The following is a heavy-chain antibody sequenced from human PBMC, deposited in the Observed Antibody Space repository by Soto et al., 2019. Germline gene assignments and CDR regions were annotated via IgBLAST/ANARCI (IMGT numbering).Heavy chain of an antibody. Sequence: PSETLSLTCPVSGGSVSSATYFWSLVRQPPGGGLEWIAYILHSGSSMYNPSLKSRVTISLSTSKTQFSLRLTSVTAADTAVYYCARGMYKSGWNLDLWGQGSVVTVSS. D-gene: IGHD6-19*01. V-gene: IGHV4-61*01. CDR2: ILHSGSS. CDR1: GGSVSSATYF. J-gene: IGHJ5*02. CDR3: ARGMYKSGWNLDL.